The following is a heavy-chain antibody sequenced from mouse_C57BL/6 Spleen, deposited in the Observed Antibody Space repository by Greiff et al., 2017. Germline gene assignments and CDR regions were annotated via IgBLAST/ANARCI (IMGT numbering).Heavy chain of an antibody. J-gene: IGHJ4*01. CDR1: GYAFSSSW. CDR2: IYPGDGDT. V-gene: IGHV1-82*01. CDR3: ATGYGSSLDAMDY. D-gene: IGHD1-1*01. Sequence: QVQLQQSGPELVKPGASVKISCKASGYAFSSSWMNWVKQRPGKGLEWIGRIYPGDGDTNYNGKFKGKATLTADKSSSTAYMQLSSLTSEDSAVYFWATGYGSSLDAMDYWGQGTSVTVSS.